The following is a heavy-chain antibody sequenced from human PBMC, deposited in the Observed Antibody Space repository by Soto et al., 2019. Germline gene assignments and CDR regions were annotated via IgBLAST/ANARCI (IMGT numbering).Heavy chain of an antibody. CDR1: GFTVSSNY. J-gene: IGHJ5*02. Sequence: EVQLVESGGGLIQPGGSLRLSCAASGFTVSSNYMSWVRQAPGKGLEWVSVIYSGGSTYYADSVKGRFTISRDNSKNTLYLQMNSLRAEDTAVYYCARGGGSSWYGWVDPWGQGTLVTVSS. V-gene: IGHV3-53*01. CDR2: IYSGGST. CDR3: ARGGGSSWYGWVDP. D-gene: IGHD6-13*01.